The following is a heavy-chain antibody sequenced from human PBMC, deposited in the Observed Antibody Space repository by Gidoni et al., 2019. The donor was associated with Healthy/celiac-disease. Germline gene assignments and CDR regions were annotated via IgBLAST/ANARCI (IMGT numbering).Heavy chain of an antibody. D-gene: IGHD1-26*01. CDR3: ARGGFIVGAKSRWFDP. Sequence: EVQLVESGGGLVQPGGSLRLSCAASGFTFSTYAMHWVRQAPGKGLEYVSAIRSNGGSKYYANSVKGRFTISRDNSKNTLYLQMGSLRAEDMAVYYCARGGFIVGAKSRWFDPWGQGTLVTVSS. V-gene: IGHV3-64*01. J-gene: IGHJ5*02. CDR1: GFTFSTYA. CDR2: IRSNGGSK.